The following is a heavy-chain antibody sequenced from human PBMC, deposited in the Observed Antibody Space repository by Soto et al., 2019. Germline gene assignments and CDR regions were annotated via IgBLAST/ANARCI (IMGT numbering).Heavy chain of an antibody. CDR3: AKAQTVTTYNCDY. Sequence: GGSLRLSCAASGFTFSSYAMSWVRQAPGKGLEWVSGISGSGGSTYYADSVRGRFTISRDNSKTKLYLQMNSLRADDTAVYYCAKAQTVTTYNCDYWGQGTLVTVSS. J-gene: IGHJ4*02. CDR1: GFTFSSYA. CDR2: ISGSGGST. D-gene: IGHD4-17*01. V-gene: IGHV3-23*01.